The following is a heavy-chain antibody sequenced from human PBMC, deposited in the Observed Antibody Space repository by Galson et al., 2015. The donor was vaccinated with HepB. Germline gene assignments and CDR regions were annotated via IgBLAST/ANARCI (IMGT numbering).Heavy chain of an antibody. CDR3: AHLLEVWSGYYDWFDP. D-gene: IGHD3-3*01. Sequence: PALVKPTQTLTLTCTFSGFSLSTSGVGVGWIRQPPGKALEWLALIYWNDDKRYSPSLKSRLTITKDTSKNQVVLTMTNMDPVDTATYYCAHLLEVWSGYYDWFDPWGQGTLVTVSS. V-gene: IGHV2-5*01. J-gene: IGHJ5*02. CDR1: GFSLSTSGVG. CDR2: IYWNDDK.